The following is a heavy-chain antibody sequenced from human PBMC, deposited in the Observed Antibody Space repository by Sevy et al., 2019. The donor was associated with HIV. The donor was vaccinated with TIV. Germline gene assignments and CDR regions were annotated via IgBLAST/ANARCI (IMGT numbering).Heavy chain of an antibody. CDR3: AGARYDSSGSFDAFDI. CDR1: GFTFSSYA. J-gene: IGHJ3*02. Sequence: GRSLRLACTASGFTFSSYAMNWVRQAPGKGLEWVSTIFRSGDVTYYADSVKGRFTISRDNSRNTLYLQMNSLRAEDTAVYYCAGARYDSSGSFDAFDIWGQGTMVTVSS. CDR2: IFRSGDVT. D-gene: IGHD3-22*01. V-gene: IGHV3-23*01.